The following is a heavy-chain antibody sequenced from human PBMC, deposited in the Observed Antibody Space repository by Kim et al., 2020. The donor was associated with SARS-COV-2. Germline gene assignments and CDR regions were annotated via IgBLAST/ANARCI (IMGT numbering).Heavy chain of an antibody. CDR3: ARGPEWVGELTYPSIDY. J-gene: IGHJ4*02. D-gene: IGHD3-10*01. V-gene: IGHV4-34*01. CDR2: INHSGST. Sequence: SETLSLTCAVYGGSFSGYYWSWIRQPPGKGLEWIGEINHSGSTNYNPSLKSRVTISVDTSKNQFSLKLSSVTAADTAVYYCARGPEWVGELTYPSIDYWGQGTLVTVSS. CDR1: GGSFSGYY.